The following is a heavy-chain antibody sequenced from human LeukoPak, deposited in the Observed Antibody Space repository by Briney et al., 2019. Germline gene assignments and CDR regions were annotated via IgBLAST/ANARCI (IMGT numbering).Heavy chain of an antibody. D-gene: IGHD1-14*01. Sequence: PGGSLRLSCVVSGFSFGSYPMSWVRQAPGKGLEWVSVISETGGLTPYAASMKVRFTISRDNAKNSLYLQMNSLRAEDTAVYYCASISLTWFDPWGQGTLVTVSS. V-gene: IGHV3-23*01. CDR3: ASISLTWFDP. CDR1: GFSFGSYP. J-gene: IGHJ5*02. CDR2: ISETGGLT.